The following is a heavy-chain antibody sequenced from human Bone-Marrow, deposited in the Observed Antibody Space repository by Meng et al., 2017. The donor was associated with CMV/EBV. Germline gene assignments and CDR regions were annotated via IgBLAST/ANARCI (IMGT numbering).Heavy chain of an antibody. J-gene: IGHJ4*02. D-gene: IGHD2-2*01. Sequence: GESLKISCAASGFTFSDYYMSWIRQAPGKGLEWVSYISSSGSTIYYADSVKGRFTISRDNAKNSLYLQMNSLRAEDTAVYYCARVGYCSSTSCLDYWGQGTPVTVSS. CDR1: GFTFSDYY. V-gene: IGHV3-11*01. CDR3: ARVGYCSSTSCLDY. CDR2: ISSSGSTI.